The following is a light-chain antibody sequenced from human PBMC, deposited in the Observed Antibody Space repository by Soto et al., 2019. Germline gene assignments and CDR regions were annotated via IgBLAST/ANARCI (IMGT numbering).Light chain of an antibody. Sequence: DIQMTQSPSSLSASVGDRVTITCRASQSIRSYLNWYQQKPGKAPKLLFYAASSLQSGVPSRFSSSGSGTDFTLTISSLQPEDFATYNCQQSYSTPVTFSQGTKVEIK. CDR2: AAS. CDR1: QSIRSY. CDR3: QQSYSTPVT. J-gene: IGKJ1*01. V-gene: IGKV1-39*01.